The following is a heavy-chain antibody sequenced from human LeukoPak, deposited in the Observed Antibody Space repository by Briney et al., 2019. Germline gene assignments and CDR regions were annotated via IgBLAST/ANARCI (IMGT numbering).Heavy chain of an antibody. CDR1: GFTVSSNY. V-gene: IGHV3-53*01. J-gene: IGHJ6*03. CDR2: IYSGGST. CDR3: AARWLAHGAMDV. Sequence: GGSLGLSCAASGFTVSSNYMSWVRQAPGKGLEWVSVIYSGGSTYYADSVKGRFTISRDNSKNTLYLQMNSLRAEDTAVYYCAARWLAHGAMDVWGKGTTVTVSS. D-gene: IGHD5-24*01.